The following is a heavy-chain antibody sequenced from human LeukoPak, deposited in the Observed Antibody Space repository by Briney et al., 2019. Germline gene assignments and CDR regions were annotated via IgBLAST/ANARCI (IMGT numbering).Heavy chain of an antibody. CDR1: GFNFSSYW. CDR3: TTDRSCIGVANCDWLDP. J-gene: IGHJ5*02. D-gene: IGHD6-19*01. V-gene: IGHV3-74*01. Sequence: TGGSLRLSCAASGFNFSSYWMHWVRQAPGKGLVWVSRINSDGSTTNYADSVKGRFTISRDNAKNTLYLQMNSLKTEDTAVYYYTTDRSCIGVANCDWLDPWGQGTLVTVSS. CDR2: INSDGSTT.